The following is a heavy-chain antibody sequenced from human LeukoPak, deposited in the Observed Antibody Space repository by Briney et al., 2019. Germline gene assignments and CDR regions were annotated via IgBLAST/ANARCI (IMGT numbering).Heavy chain of an antibody. Sequence: AGGSLRLSCAASGFTFSSYAMHWVRQAPGKGLEWVGVISYDGSNKYYADSVKGRFTISRDNSKNTLYLQMNSLRAEDTAVYYCASPLRYFDWFHIDYWGQGTLVTVSS. D-gene: IGHD3-9*01. CDR2: ISYDGSNK. V-gene: IGHV3-30-3*01. CDR3: ASPLRYFDWFHIDY. CDR1: GFTFSSYA. J-gene: IGHJ4*02.